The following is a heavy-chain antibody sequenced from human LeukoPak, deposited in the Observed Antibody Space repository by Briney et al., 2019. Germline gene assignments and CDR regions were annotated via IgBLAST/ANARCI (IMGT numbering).Heavy chain of an antibody. V-gene: IGHV3-23*01. J-gene: IGHJ4*02. Sequence: SLRLSCASSGITISNYTMSWLRPAAGELLELVSAMSGSGGSTYYADSVKGRFTISRDNSKNTLYLQMNSLRAEDTAVYYCAKVWAGYYDFDYWGQGTLVTVSS. D-gene: IGHD3/OR15-3a*01. CDR2: MSGSGGST. CDR1: GITISNYT. CDR3: AKVWAGYYDFDY.